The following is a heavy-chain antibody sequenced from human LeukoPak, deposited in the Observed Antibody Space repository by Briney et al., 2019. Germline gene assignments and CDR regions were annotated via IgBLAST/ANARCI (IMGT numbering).Heavy chain of an antibody. Sequence: GGSLRLSCAASGFTFSSYGMHWVRQAPGKGLEWVAFIRYDGSNKYYADSVKGRFTISRDNAKSTLYLQMSSLRVEDTAVYYCAYQLLPNWGQGTPVTVSS. J-gene: IGHJ4*02. CDR3: AYQLLPN. CDR2: IRYDGSNK. CDR1: GFTFSSYG. D-gene: IGHD2-15*01. V-gene: IGHV3-30*02.